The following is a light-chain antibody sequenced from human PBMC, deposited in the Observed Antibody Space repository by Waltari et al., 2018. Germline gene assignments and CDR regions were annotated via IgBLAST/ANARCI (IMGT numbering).Light chain of an antibody. J-gene: IGLJ3*02. CDR3: QCYDSSLSGSV. Sequence: QSVLTQPPSVSGAPGQRVTISCTRSSSNIGAGYAVHWYQQPPGTAPKLLIYGNPNRPSGGPDRFSGSKSGASASLAITGLQAEDEADYYCQCYDSSLSGSVFGGGTKLTVL. CDR1: SSNIGAGYA. CDR2: GNP. V-gene: IGLV1-40*01.